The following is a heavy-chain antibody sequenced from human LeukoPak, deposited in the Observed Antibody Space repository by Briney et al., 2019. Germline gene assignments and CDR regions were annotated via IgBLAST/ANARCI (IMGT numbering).Heavy chain of an antibody. CDR1: GYAFSNYY. V-gene: IGHV1-2*02. CDR3: ARGRVSMIVVQTPPLV. CDR2: INPNSGDT. Sequence: ASVKVSCKASGYAFSNYYMHWVRQAPGQGLEWMGWINPNSGDTNYGQKFQGRVTMTRDTSISTAYMELSRLRSDDTAVYYCARGRVSMIVVQTPPLVWGQGTLVTVSS. D-gene: IGHD3-22*01. J-gene: IGHJ4*02.